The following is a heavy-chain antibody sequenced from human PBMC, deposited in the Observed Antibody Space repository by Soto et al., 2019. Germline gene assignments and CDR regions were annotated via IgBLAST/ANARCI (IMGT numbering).Heavy chain of an antibody. CDR3: ARDEYSSPSGFDP. D-gene: IGHD6-6*01. V-gene: IGHV1-18*01. CDR2: ISAYNGNT. CDR1: GYTFTSYG. J-gene: IGHJ5*02. Sequence: QVQLVQSGAEVKKPGASVKVSCKASGYTFTSYGISWVRQAPGQGLEWMGRISAYNGNTNYAQKLQGRVTMTTDTSTSTDYMELRILRSEDTAVYYGARDEYSSPSGFDPWGQGTLVTVSS.